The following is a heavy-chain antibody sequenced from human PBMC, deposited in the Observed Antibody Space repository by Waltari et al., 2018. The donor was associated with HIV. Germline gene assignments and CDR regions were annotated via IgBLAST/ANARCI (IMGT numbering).Heavy chain of an antibody. V-gene: IGHV3-30*18. J-gene: IGHJ4*02. CDR2: ISYDRSTK. CDR1: VFPFNTHG. Sequence: QVQLVESGGGVVQPGRSLRRSWAASVFPFNTHGIHWVRQAPGKGLEWVAVISYDRSTKDYADSVKGRFTISRDNSKKTVYLQMNSLRAEDTAVYYCAKDRAFFQVGYSIIWGQGTLVTVSS. CDR3: AKDRAFFQVGYSII. D-gene: IGHD5-12*01.